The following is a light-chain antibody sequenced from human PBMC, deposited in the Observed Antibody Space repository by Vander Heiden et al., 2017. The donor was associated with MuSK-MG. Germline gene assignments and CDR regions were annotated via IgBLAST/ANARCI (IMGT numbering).Light chain of an antibody. V-gene: IGKV3-20*01. J-gene: IGKJ1*01. CDR2: GAS. CDR3: QHYVSSPWT. Sequence: EIVLTQSPGTLSLSPGERATLSCRASQSVRSSYLAWYQQKPGQAPRLLIYGASSRATGIPDSFSGSGSGTDFTLTITRLEPEDFAVYYCQHYVSSPWTFGQGTNVEIK. CDR1: QSVRSSY.